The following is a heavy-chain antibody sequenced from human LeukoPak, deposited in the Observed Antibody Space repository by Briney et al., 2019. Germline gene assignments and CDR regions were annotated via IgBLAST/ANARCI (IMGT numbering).Heavy chain of an antibody. CDR2: IIPIFGTA. D-gene: IGHD6-19*01. J-gene: IGHJ4*02. CDR3: AEHIRYSSGWPPTFVDY. Sequence: SVKVSCKASGGTFSSYAISWVRQAPGQGLEWMGRIIPIFGTANYAQKFQGRVTTTTDESTSTAYMELSSLRSEDTAVYYCAEHIRYSSGWPPTFVDYWGQGTLVTVSS. V-gene: IGHV1-69*05. CDR1: GGTFSSYA.